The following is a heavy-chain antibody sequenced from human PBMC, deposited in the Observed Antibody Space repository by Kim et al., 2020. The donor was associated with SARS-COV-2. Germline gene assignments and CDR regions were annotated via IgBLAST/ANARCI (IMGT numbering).Heavy chain of an antibody. V-gene: IGHV4-39*01. CDR3: ARRWDYYDSSGYYYEDDY. CDR2: IYYSGST. Sequence: SETLSLTCTVSGGSISSSSYYWGWIRQPPGKGLEWIGSIYYSGSTYYNPSLKSRVTISVDTSKNQFSLKLSSVTAADTAVYYCARRWDYYDSSGYYYEDDYWGQGTLVTVSS. CDR1: GGSISSSSYY. D-gene: IGHD3-22*01. J-gene: IGHJ4*02.